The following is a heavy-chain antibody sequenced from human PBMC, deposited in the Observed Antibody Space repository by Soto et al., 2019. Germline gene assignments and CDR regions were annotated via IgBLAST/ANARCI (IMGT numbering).Heavy chain of an antibody. CDR1: GGSFSGYY. V-gene: IGHV4-34*01. CDR3: ASLYYYGSGSYYNVTDYYYYYGMDV. CDR2: INHSGST. J-gene: IGHJ6*02. D-gene: IGHD3-10*01. Sequence: SETLSITCAVYGGSFSGYYWSWIRQPPGKGLEWIGEINHSGSTNYNPSLKSRVTISVDTSKNQFSLKLSSVTAADTAVYYCASLYYYGSGSYYNVTDYYYYYGMDVWGQGTTVTVSS.